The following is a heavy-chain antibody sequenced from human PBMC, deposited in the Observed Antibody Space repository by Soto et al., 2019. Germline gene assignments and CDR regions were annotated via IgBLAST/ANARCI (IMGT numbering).Heavy chain of an antibody. CDR2: ISYDGSNK. D-gene: IGHD2-8*02. CDR1: GFTFSSYA. J-gene: IGHJ4*02. V-gene: IGHV3-30-3*01. Sequence: QVQLVESGGGVVQPGRSLRLSCAASGFTFSSYAMHWVRQAPGKGLEWVAVISYDGSNKYYADSVKGRFTISRDNSKNTLYLQMNSLRAEDTAVYYCARDPGAGLLLLDYWGRGSLVTVAS. CDR3: ARDPGAGLLLLDY.